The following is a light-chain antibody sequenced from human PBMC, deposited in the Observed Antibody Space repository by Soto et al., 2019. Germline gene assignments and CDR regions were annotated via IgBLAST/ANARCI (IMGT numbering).Light chain of an antibody. CDR3: QQYDNLPYT. Sequence: IQLTQSPSSLSASVKDRVTSFCQASQDIINYLNWYQQKPGRAPKLLIYDASNLEAGVPSRFSGSGSGTDFTFTISSLQPEDIATYYCQQYDNLPYTFGQGTKVDIK. J-gene: IGKJ2*01. CDR2: DAS. CDR1: QDIINY. V-gene: IGKV1-33*01.